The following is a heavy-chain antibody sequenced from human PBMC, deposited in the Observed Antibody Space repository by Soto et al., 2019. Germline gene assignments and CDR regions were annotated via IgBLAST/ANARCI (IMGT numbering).Heavy chain of an antibody. CDR2: IKSKTDGGTT. V-gene: IGHV3-15*01. D-gene: IGHD6-13*01. Sequence: GGSLRLSCAASGFTFSNAWMSWVRQAPGKGLEWVGRIKSKTDGGTTDYAAPVKGRFTISRDDSKNTLYLQMNSLKTDDTAVYYCTTEGSSWYALDIWGQGTMVTVSS. CDR1: GFTFSNAW. CDR3: TTEGSSWYALDI. J-gene: IGHJ3*02.